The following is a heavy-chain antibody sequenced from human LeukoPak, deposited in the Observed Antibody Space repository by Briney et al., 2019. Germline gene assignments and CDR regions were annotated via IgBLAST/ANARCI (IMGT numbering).Heavy chain of an antibody. J-gene: IGHJ4*02. Sequence: SETLSLTCTVSGGSTSSGTHYWSWIRQPPGKGLEWIGSIYYSGTTHYNPSLKSRVTLSVDTSKNQFSLKLSSVTAADTAVYYCARSPSPYSSGWFAFDYWGQGTPVTVSS. CDR2: IYYSGTT. V-gene: IGHV4-39*01. CDR3: ARSPSPYSSGWFAFDY. CDR1: GGSTSSGTHY. D-gene: IGHD6-19*01.